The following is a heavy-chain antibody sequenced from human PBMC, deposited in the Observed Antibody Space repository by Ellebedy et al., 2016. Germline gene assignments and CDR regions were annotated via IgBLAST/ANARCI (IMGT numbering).Heavy chain of an antibody. J-gene: IGHJ6*04. Sequence: SETLSLXCAVYGGSLSNYFWTWIRQAPGKGLEWIGEINDRGTTKYNPSLKSRVTISVETSKNQFSLKLTSVTAADTAVYFCARPGYCSSTYCTGYMHIWGKGTTVIVSS. CDR1: GGSLSNYF. CDR2: INDRGTT. V-gene: IGHV4-34*01. CDR3: ARPGYCSSTYCTGYMHI. D-gene: IGHD2-2*01.